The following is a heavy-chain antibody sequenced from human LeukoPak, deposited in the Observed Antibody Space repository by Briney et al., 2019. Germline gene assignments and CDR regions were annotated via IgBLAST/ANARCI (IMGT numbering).Heavy chain of an antibody. J-gene: IGHJ3*02. Sequence: ASVKVSCKASGGTFSSYAISWVRQAPGQGLEWMGRIIPILGIANYAQKFQGRVTITADKSTSTAYMELSSLRSEDTAVYYCARDRRIFGVPDALDIWGQGTMVTVSS. CDR3: ARDRRIFGVPDALDI. CDR2: IIPILGIA. CDR1: GGTFSSYA. V-gene: IGHV1-69*04. D-gene: IGHD3-3*01.